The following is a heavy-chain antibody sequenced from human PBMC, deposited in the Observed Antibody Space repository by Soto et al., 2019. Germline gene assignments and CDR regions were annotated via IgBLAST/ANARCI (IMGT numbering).Heavy chain of an antibody. CDR3: ARGGSLLWFGELLEAT. D-gene: IGHD3-10*01. V-gene: IGHV1-2*02. CDR2: INPNSGGT. CDR1: GYTFTGYY. J-gene: IGHJ4*02. Sequence: QVQQVQSGAEVKKPGASVKVSCKASGYTFTGYYMHWVRQAPGQGLEWMGWINPNSGGTNYAQKFQGRVAMTRDTSISTAYMELSRLRSDDTAVYYCARGGSLLWFGELLEATWGQGTLVTVSS.